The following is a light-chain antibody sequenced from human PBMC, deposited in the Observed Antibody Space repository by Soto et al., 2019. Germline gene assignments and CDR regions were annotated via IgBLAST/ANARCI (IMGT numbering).Light chain of an antibody. V-gene: IGKV1-9*01. CDR2: SAS. CDR1: QGISGY. J-gene: IGKJ4*01. CDR3: QQYNTDRSIT. Sequence: PINQSPVSLSSSLGARATFTCRSSQGISGYLAWYQQKPLKAPKLLIYSASTLQSGVQSRFSGSGSGTEFTLTISSLQPDDFASYYCQQYNTDRSITCGGGTKLDIK.